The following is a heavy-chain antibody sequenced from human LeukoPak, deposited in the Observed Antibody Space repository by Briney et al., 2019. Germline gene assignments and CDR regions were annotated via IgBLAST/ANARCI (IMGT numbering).Heavy chain of an antibody. D-gene: IGHD4-11*01. J-gene: IGHJ4*02. Sequence: GGSLRLSCAASGFTFSSYAMSWVRQAPGKGLEWVSAISGSGGSTYYADSVKGRFTISRDNAKNSLYLQMNSLRAEDTAVYYCARDRSRLDYSNPDYWGQGTLVTVSS. CDR2: ISGSGGST. CDR3: ARDRSRLDYSNPDY. V-gene: IGHV3-23*01. CDR1: GFTFSSYA.